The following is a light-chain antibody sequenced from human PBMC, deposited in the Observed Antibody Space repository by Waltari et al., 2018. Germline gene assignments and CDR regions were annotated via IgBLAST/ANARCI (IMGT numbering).Light chain of an antibody. V-gene: IGLV2-18*02. Sequence: QSPGKAPKLMIFGVTNRPSGVSDRFSGSKSGNMASLTIPGLQAEDEADYYCCSYTTSNTWVFGGGTRLTVL. CDR3: CSYTTSNTWV. J-gene: IGLJ3*02. CDR2: GVT.